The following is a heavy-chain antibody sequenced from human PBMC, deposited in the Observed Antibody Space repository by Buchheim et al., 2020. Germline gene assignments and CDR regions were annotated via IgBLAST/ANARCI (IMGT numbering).Heavy chain of an antibody. CDR1: GYTFTSYY. CDR3: ARDFLRGSPRPGAFDI. V-gene: IGHV1-46*01. Sequence: QVQLVQSGAEVKKPGASVKVSCKASGYTFTSYYMHWVRQAPGQGLEWMGIINPSGGSTSYAQKFQGRVTLTRDPSTSPVYLELSSLRSEDTAVYYCARDFLRGSPRPGAFDIWGQGT. CDR2: INPSGGST. D-gene: IGHD3-16*01. J-gene: IGHJ3*02.